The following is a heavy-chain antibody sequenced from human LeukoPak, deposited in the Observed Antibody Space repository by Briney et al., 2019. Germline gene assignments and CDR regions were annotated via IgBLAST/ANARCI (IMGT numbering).Heavy chain of an antibody. D-gene: IGHD2-2*01. Sequence: GGSLRLSCAASGFTFASYVMSWVRQAPGKGLEWVSTISVSGDSTYYTDSVKGRFTISRDNSKNTLYLQMNSLRAEDTAVYFCARGRYCSSTSCYFMDYWFDPWGQGTLVTVSS. J-gene: IGHJ5*02. CDR2: ISVSGDST. CDR3: ARGRYCSSTSCYFMDYWFDP. V-gene: IGHV3-23*01. CDR1: GFTFASYV.